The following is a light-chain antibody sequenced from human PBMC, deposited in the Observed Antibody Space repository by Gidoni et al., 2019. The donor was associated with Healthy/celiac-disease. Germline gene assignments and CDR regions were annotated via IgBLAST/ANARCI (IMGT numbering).Light chain of an antibody. Sequence: DIQLTQSPSFLSASVGDRVTLTCRARQGISSYLAWYQQQPGKAPKLLIYAASTLQSAVPARFSGSGSGTEFTLTISSLQPEDFATYYCRQLNSYQTFGGGTKVEIK. CDR3: RQLNSYQT. CDR2: AAS. CDR1: QGISSY. V-gene: IGKV1-9*01. J-gene: IGKJ4*01.